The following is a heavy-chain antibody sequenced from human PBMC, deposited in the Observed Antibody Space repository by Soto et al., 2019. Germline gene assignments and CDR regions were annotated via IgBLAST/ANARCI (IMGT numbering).Heavy chain of an antibody. CDR1: GFTFTAFA. J-gene: IGHJ4*02. CDR3: ARDRFFDSYSFDY. D-gene: IGHD3-9*01. CDR2: ISYDGGDT. V-gene: IGHV3-30-3*01. Sequence: QVQLVESGGGVVQPERSLSLSCAASGFTFTAFAIHWVRQAPGKGLEWVAIISYDGGDTHFADSVKGRLTISRDNSKNTVYLQMNSLRPEDTAVYYCARDRFFDSYSFDYWGQGTLVTVSS.